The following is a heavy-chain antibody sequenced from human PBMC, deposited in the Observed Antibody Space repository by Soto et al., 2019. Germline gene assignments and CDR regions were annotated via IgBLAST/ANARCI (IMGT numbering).Heavy chain of an antibody. V-gene: IGHV3-11*06. D-gene: IGHD1-1*01. Sequence: GGSLRLSCAASGFIFSDYYMSWVRQAPGKGLEWISYISSTSRHTDYAHSVKGRFIISRDNANNSVDLQMNSLGAEDTAVYFCARAASTSGSRYFDSWGQGILVTVSS. CDR3: ARAASTSGSRYFDS. CDR1: GFIFSDYY. CDR2: ISSTSRHT. J-gene: IGHJ4*02.